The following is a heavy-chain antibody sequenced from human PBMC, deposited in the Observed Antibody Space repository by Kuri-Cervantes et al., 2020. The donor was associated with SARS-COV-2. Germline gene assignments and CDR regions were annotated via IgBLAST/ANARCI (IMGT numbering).Heavy chain of an antibody. CDR1: GFTFSSYD. CDR3: ARGRGCSGGSCQLRYYFDY. J-gene: IGHJ4*02. D-gene: IGHD2-15*01. V-gene: IGHV3-13*01. CDR2: IGTAGDT. Sequence: GESLKISCAASGFTFSSYDMHWVRQATGKGLEWVSAIGTAGDTYYPGSVKGRFTIFRDNSKNTLYLQMNSLRAEDTAVYYCARGRGCSGGSCQLRYYFDYWGQGTLVTVSS.